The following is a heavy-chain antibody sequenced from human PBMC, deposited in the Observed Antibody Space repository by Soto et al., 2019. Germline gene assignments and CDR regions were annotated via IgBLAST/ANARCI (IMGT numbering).Heavy chain of an antibody. J-gene: IGHJ3*02. CDR3: ARAXIGAXXXXXXXXXDAFDI. V-gene: IGHV1-69*01. D-gene: IGHD3-10*01. Sequence: QVQLVQSGAEVXNPGSSVKVSCKASGGTXSXYAXXXXXXXXGXGLXWXGGIIPIFGTANYAQKFQGRVTITAHESTSAAYLALGSLRSEETAVYYXARAXIGAXXXXXXXXXDAFDIWGQGTMVTVSS. CDR2: IIPIFGTA. CDR1: GGTXSXYA.